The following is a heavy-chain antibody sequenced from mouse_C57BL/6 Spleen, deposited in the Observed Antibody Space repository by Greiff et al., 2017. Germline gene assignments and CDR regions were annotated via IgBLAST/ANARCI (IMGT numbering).Heavy chain of an antibody. D-gene: IGHD2-3*01. J-gene: IGHJ3*01. Sequence: VQLQQPGAELVKPGASVKLSCKASGYTFTSYWMQWVKQRPGQGLEWIGEIDPSDSYTNYNQKFKGQATLTVDTSSSTAYMQLSSLTSEDSAVYYCASGNDGYYPFAYWGQGTLVTVSA. V-gene: IGHV1-50*01. CDR1: GYTFTSYW. CDR3: ASGNDGYYPFAY. CDR2: IDPSDSYT.